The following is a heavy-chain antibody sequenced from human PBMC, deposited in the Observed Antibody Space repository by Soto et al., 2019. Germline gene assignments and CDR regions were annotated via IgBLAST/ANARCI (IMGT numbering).Heavy chain of an antibody. V-gene: IGHV1-46*03. CDR3: ARVVDIVATIKSPDFYYMDV. CDR1: GYTFTSYY. J-gene: IGHJ6*03. CDR2: INPSGGST. D-gene: IGHD5-12*01. Sequence: GASVKVSCTASGYTFTSYYMQWVRQAPGQGLEWMGIINPSGGSTSYAQKFQGRVTMTRDTSTSTVYMELSSLRSEDTAVYYCARVVDIVATIKSPDFYYMDVWGKGTTVTVSS.